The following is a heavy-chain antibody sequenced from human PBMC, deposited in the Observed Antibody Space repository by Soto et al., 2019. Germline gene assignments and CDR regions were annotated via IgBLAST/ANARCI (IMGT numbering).Heavy chain of an antibody. D-gene: IGHD2-15*01. J-gene: IGHJ4*02. CDR1: GGSISSYY. CDR2: IYYSGST. V-gene: IGHV4-59*08. CDR3: ARRYGGTFDY. Sequence: PSETLSLTCTVSGGSISSYYWSWIRQPPGKGLEWIGYIYYSGSTNYNPSLKNRVTISVDTSKNQFSLKLSSVTAADTAVYYCARRYGGTFDYWGQGTLVTVSS.